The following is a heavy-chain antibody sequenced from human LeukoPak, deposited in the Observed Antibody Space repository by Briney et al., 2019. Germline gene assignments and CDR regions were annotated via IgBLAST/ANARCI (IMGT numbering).Heavy chain of an antibody. CDR3: ASSGSYFLVYFDY. J-gene: IGHJ4*02. CDR2: IKQDGSEK. V-gene: IGHV3-7*01. Sequence: GGSLRLSCAASGFTFSNYWMTWVRQAPGKGLEWVANIKQDGSEKYYVDSVKGRFTISRDKAKNSLYLQMNSLRAEDTAVYYCASSGSYFLVYFDYWGQGTLVTVSS. D-gene: IGHD1-26*01. CDR1: GFTFSNYW.